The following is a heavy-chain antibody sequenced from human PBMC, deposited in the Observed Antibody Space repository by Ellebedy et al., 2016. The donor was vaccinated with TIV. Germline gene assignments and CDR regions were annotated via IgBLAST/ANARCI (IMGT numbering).Heavy chain of an antibody. CDR2: IKQDGSEK. V-gene: IGHV3-7*05. J-gene: IGHJ6*02. CDR3: ARDGVVVTATNYHGMDV. Sequence: PGGSLRLSCAASGFTFSSYWMSWVRQAPGKGLEWVANIKQDGSEKYYVDSVKGRFTISRDNAKNSLYLQMNSLRAEDTAVYYCARDGVVVTATNYHGMDVWGQGTTVTVSS. CDR1: GFTFSSYW. D-gene: IGHD2-21*02.